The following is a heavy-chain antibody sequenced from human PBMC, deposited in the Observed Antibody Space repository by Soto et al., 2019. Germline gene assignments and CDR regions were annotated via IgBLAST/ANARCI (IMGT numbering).Heavy chain of an antibody. D-gene: IGHD3-10*01. Sequence: TLSLPFAVSGGSISSGGYSWSFIRQPPGKGLEWIGYIYYSGSTYYNPSLKSRVTISVDTSKNQFSLKLSSVTAADTAVYYCARDHYYGSGYDYWGQGTLVTVSS. CDR3: ARDHYYGSGYDY. V-gene: IGHV4-30-2*05. CDR2: IYYSGST. J-gene: IGHJ4*02. CDR1: GGSISSGGYS.